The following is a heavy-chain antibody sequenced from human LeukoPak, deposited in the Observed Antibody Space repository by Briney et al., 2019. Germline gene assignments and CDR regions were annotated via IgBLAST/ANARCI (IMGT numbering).Heavy chain of an antibody. CDR2: IIPIFGTA. CDR3: ARDLGITTTIWRESPYYYYYYMDV. J-gene: IGHJ6*03. CDR1: GGTFSSYA. D-gene: IGHD1-1*01. Sequence: ASVKVSCKASGGTFSSYAISWVRQAPGQGLEWMGRIIPIFGTANYAQKFQGRVTITTDESTSTAYMELSSLRSEDTAVYYCARDLGITTTIWRESPYYYYYYMDVWGKGTTVTVSS. V-gene: IGHV1-69*05.